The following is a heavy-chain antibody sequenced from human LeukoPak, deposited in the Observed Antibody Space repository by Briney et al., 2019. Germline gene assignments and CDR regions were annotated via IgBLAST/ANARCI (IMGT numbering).Heavy chain of an antibody. CDR2: IRYDGSNT. V-gene: IGHV3-30*02. Sequence: GGSLRLSCAASGFTFSSYGMHWVRHAPGKGLEWVAFIRYDGSNTYYADSVKGRFTISRDNSKNTLYLQMNSLRAEDTAVYYCAKDLRRIVGATKGMDVWGKGTPVTVSS. D-gene: IGHD1-26*01. CDR3: AKDLRRIVGATKGMDV. J-gene: IGHJ6*03. CDR1: GFTFSSYG.